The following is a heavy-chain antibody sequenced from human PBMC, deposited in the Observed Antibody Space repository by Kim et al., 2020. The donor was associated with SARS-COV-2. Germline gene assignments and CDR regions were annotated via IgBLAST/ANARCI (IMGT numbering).Heavy chain of an antibody. D-gene: IGHD6-13*01. V-gene: IGHV3-30*06. CDR3: ARAGYSSIWYYFDY. J-gene: IGHJ4*02. Sequence: DSVKGRLTSSRNNSKNTLYLQRNSLRPEDTAIFYCARAGYSSIWYYFDYWGQGTLVTVSS.